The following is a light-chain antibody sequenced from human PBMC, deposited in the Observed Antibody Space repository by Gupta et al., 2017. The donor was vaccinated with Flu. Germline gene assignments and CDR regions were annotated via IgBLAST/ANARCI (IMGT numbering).Light chain of an antibody. CDR2: GAS. V-gene: IGKV3-15*01. CDR1: QSVSSN. CDR3: QQYNNSPRT. J-gene: IGKJ1*01. Sequence: IVMTQSPATLPVTSGERATPSCRASQSVSSNLAWYQQKPGQPPRLLIYGASTRATGIPARFSGSGSGTNFTLTISSLQSEDVAVYYCQQYNNSPRTFGQGTKVEIK.